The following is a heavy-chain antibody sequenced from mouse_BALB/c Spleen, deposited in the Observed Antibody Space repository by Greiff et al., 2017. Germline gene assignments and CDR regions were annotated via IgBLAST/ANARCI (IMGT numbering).Heavy chain of an antibody. CDR3: ARRDYGSRGGVDY. Sequence: EVQLVESGPGLVKPSQSLSLTCSVTGYSITSGYYWNWIRQFPGNKLEWMGYISYDGSNNYNPSLKNRISITRDTSKNQFFLKLNSVTTEDTATYYCARRDYGSRGGVDYWGQGTTLTVSS. V-gene: IGHV3-6*02. D-gene: IGHD1-1*01. CDR1: GYSITSGYY. CDR2: ISYDGSN. J-gene: IGHJ2*01.